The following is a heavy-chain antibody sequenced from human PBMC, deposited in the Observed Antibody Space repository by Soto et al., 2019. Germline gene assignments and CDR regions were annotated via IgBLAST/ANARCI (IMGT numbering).Heavy chain of an antibody. CDR3: VRSHIEPRVFMYPYDS. Sequence: GESLKISCKGSGSTFTSYWIGWVRQMPGKGLEWMGIIYPGDSDTKYSPSFQGQVTISADKSISTAYLQWSSLKASDTAMYYCVRSHIEPRVFMYPYDSWGRGTLVTVSS. V-gene: IGHV5-51*01. J-gene: IGHJ4*02. D-gene: IGHD6-6*01. CDR1: GSTFTSYW. CDR2: IYPGDSDT.